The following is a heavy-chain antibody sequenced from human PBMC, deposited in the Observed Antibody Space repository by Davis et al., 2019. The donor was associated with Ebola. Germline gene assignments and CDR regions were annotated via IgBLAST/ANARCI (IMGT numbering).Heavy chain of an antibody. CDR3: ATDNWGPAL. CDR2: MKGDGTLK. Sequence: GESLKISCVVSGFSFENSWMTWVRQAPGKGLEWVANMKGDGTLKNYVDSVKGRFTISRDNARKSLYLDMNSLRAEDTAIYCCATDNWGPALWGHGTLLTVSS. D-gene: IGHD7-27*01. CDR1: GFSFENSW. V-gene: IGHV3-7*01. J-gene: IGHJ4*01.